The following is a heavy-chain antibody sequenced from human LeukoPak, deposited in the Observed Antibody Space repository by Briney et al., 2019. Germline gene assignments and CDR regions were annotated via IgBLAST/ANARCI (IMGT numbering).Heavy chain of an antibody. CDR2: MTTNTGT. CDR1: GFTLSNYA. Sequence: PGGSLRLPCAASGFTLSNYAMSWVRQAPGKGLEWVSTMTTNTGTYYADSVKGRFSISRETSKNTLYLQMNSLRGDDTAIYYCAKDVGTTSDYFDYWGQGTLVTVSS. CDR3: AKDVGTTSDYFDY. J-gene: IGHJ4*02. V-gene: IGHV3-23*01. D-gene: IGHD1-26*01.